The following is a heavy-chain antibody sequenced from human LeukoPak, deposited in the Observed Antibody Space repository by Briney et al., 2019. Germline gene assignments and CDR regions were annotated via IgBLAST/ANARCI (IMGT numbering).Heavy chain of an antibody. D-gene: IGHD2-2*02. CDR1: GYSFTSYR. Sequence: GESLKISCKGSGYSFTSYRIGWVRQMPGKGLEWMGIIYPGDSDTRYSPSFQGQVTISADKSISTAYLQWSSLKASDTAMYYCARLLGYCSSTSCYMNWFDPWGQGTLVTVSS. J-gene: IGHJ5*02. V-gene: IGHV5-51*01. CDR2: IYPGDSDT. CDR3: ARLLGYCSSTSCYMNWFDP.